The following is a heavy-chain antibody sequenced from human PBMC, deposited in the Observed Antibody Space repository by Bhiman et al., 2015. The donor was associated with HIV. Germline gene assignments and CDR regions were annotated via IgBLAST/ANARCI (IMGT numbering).Heavy chain of an antibody. CDR2: ISSTSSYI. D-gene: IGHD5-18*01. CDR3: ARGYTYGHGRLGFDY. J-gene: IGHJ4*02. CDR1: GFTFSTYN. V-gene: IGHV3-21*01. Sequence: VRLVESGGRVVKPGGSLRLSCAASGFTFSTYNMNWVRQAPGKGLEWVSLISSTSSYIYWADSVKGRFAISRDNAKNSLYLQMNSLRVEDTAVYYCARGYTYGHGRLGFDYWGQGTLVTVSS.